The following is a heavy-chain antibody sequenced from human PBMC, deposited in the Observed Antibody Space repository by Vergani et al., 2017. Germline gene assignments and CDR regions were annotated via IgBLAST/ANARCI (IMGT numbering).Heavy chain of an antibody. D-gene: IGHD3-9*01. CDR1: GGSISSYY. Sequence: QVQLQESGPGLVKPSETLSLTCTVSGGSISSYYWSWIRQPPGKGLEWIGYIYYSGSTNYNPSLKSRVTISVDTSKNQFSLKLSSVTAADTAVYYCARSTGKDILNGYAGGHAFDIWGQGTMVSVSS. J-gene: IGHJ3*02. CDR2: IYYSGST. CDR3: ARSTGKDILNGYAGGHAFDI. V-gene: IGHV4-59*01.